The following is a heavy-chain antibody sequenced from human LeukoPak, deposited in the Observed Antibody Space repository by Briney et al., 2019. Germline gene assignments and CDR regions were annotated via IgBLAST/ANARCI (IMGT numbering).Heavy chain of an antibody. CDR2: IYSGGST. Sequence: GGSLRLSCAASGFTVSSNYMSWVRQAPGKGLEWVSVIYSGGSTYYADSVKGRFTISRDNSKNTLYLQMNSLRAEDTAVYYCARGSPEILRSYYYYYMDVRGKGTTVTVSS. V-gene: IGHV3-53*01. CDR1: GFTVSSNY. J-gene: IGHJ6*03. D-gene: IGHD4-17*01. CDR3: ARGSPEILRSYYYYYMDV.